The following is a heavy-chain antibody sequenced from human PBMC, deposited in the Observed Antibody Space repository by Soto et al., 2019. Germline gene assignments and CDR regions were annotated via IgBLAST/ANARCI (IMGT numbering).Heavy chain of an antibody. Sequence: PGGSLRLSCAASGFTFSSYAMSWVRQAPGKGLEWVSAISGSGGSTYYADSVKGRFTTSRDNSKNTLYLQMNSLRAEDTAVYYCAKAPTAMVTFFDYWGQGTLVTVSS. CDR2: ISGSGGST. D-gene: IGHD5-18*01. V-gene: IGHV3-23*01. CDR3: AKAPTAMVTFFDY. CDR1: GFTFSSYA. J-gene: IGHJ4*02.